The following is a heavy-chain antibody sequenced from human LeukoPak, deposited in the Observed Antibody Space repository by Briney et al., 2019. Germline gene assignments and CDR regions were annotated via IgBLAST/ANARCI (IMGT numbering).Heavy chain of an antibody. CDR3: ARDHRSSGSYGLNYFDY. V-gene: IGHV1-69*04. CDR2: IIPKLEIV. D-gene: IGHD3-10*01. Sequence: GASVKVSCKASGDTFSNYAISWVRQAPGQGLEWMGRIIPKLEIVNNVQKFQDRVTITADKSTSTAYMELRSLRSDDTAVYYCARDHRSSGSYGLNYFDYWGQGTLVTVSS. J-gene: IGHJ4*02. CDR1: GDTFSNYA.